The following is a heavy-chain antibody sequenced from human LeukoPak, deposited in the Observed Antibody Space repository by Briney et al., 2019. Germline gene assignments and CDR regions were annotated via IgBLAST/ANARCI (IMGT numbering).Heavy chain of an antibody. Sequence: SETLSLTCAVYGGSFSNYYWSWIRQPPGRGLEWIGEINDSGRTNYNPSLMSRVTVSVDTSKNQFSLRLTSVTATDTAVYYCAKRWNYGRNYYIDVWGNGATVSVSS. D-gene: IGHD1-7*01. V-gene: IGHV4-34*01. J-gene: IGHJ6*03. CDR3: AKRWNYGRNYYIDV. CDR1: GGSFSNYY. CDR2: INDSGRT.